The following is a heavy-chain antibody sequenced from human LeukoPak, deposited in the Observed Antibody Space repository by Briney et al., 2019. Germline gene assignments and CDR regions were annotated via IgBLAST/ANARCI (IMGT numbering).Heavy chain of an antibody. CDR2: IYYSGST. Sequence: SETLSLTCTVSGGSISSSSYYWGWIRQPPGKGLEWIGSIYYSGSTYYNPSLKSRVTISVDTSKNQFSLKLSSVTAADTAVYYCAGTSTMVRGVIQNYWGQGTLVTVSS. CDR1: GGSISSSSYY. J-gene: IGHJ4*02. V-gene: IGHV4-39*01. D-gene: IGHD3-10*01. CDR3: AGTSTMVRGVIQNY.